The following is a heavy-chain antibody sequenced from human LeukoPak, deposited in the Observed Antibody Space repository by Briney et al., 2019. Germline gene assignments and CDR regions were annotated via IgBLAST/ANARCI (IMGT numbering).Heavy chain of an antibody. CDR2: IWYDGSNK. CDR1: GFTFSSYG. CDR3: AKVDSMIVELGAFDI. J-gene: IGHJ3*02. Sequence: PGRSLRLSCAASGFTFSSYGMHWVRQAPGKGLEWVAVIWYDGSNKYYADSAKGRFTISRDNSKNTLYLQMNSLRAEDTAVYYCAKVDSMIVELGAFDIWGQGTMVTASS. V-gene: IGHV3-33*06. D-gene: IGHD3-22*01.